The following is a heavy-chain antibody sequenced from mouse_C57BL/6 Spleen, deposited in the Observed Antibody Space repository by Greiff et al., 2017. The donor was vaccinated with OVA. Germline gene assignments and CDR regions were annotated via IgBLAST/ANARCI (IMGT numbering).Heavy chain of an antibody. V-gene: IGHV3-6*01. CDR1: GYSITSGYY. CDR2: ISYDGSN. Sequence: VQLKESGPGLVKPSQSLSLTCSVTGYSITSGYYWNWIRQFPGNKLEWMGYISYDGSNNYNPSLKNRISITRDTSKNQFFLKLNSVTTEDTATYYCARGGSSFHYFDYWGQGTTLTVSS. D-gene: IGHD1-1*01. CDR3: ARGGSSFHYFDY. J-gene: IGHJ2*01.